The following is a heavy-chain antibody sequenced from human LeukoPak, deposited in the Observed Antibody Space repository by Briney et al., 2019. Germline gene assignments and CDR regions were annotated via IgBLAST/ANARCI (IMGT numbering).Heavy chain of an antibody. CDR1: GGSISSYY. V-gene: IGHV4-59*01. J-gene: IGHJ6*03. CDR2: IYYSGST. CDR3: ARGLLRDYYYMDV. D-gene: IGHD1-26*01. Sequence: PSETLSLTCTVSGGSISSYYWSWIRQPPGKGLEWIGYIYYSGSTNYNPSLKSRVTISVDTSKNQFSLKLSSVTAADTAVYYCARGLLRDYYYMDVWGKGTTVTVSS.